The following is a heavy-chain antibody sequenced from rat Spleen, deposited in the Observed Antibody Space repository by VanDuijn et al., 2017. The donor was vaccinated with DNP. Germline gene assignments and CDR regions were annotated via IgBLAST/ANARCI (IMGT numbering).Heavy chain of an antibody. CDR2: ISYDGSRN. V-gene: IGHV5-7*01. Sequence: EVQLMESGGGLVQPGRSLKLSCIASGFTFSDYNMAWVRQAPKKGLEWVATISYDGSRNYYRDSVKGRFTISRDNAKSTLYLQMDSLRSEDTATYYCATHSSSYIFGDWFAYWGQGTLVTVSS. CDR3: ATHSSSYIFGDWFAY. J-gene: IGHJ3*01. D-gene: IGHD1-2*01. CDR1: GFTFSDYN.